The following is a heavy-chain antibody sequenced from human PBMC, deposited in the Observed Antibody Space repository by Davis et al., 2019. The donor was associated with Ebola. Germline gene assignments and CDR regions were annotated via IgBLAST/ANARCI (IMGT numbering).Heavy chain of an antibody. CDR1: GFTFDDYA. D-gene: IGHD3-3*01. Sequence: GGSLRLSCAASGFTFDDYAMHWVRQAPGKGLEWVSSINWNSVNIAYADSVKGRFTISRDNAKNSLYLQMNSLRAEDTAVYYCARDQKYYDFWSGYYIAYYGMDVWGQGTTVTVSS. J-gene: IGHJ6*02. V-gene: IGHV3-9*01. CDR2: INWNSVNI. CDR3: ARDQKYYDFWSGYYIAYYGMDV.